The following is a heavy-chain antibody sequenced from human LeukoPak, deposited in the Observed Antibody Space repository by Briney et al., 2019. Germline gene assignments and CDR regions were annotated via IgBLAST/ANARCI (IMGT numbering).Heavy chain of an antibody. D-gene: IGHD2-21*01. Sequence: PGGSLRLSCAASGFTFSDHIMNWVRQAPGKGLEWVSAITSSGTTYYADSVKGRFTISRDNSQYPLYLQITGLTAENTALYNCPKRRSLIVTPGNYFVYWGLGTLVTLSS. CDR2: ITSSGTT. CDR1: GFTFSDHI. CDR3: PKRRSLIVTPGNYFVY. V-gene: IGHV3-23*01. J-gene: IGHJ4*02.